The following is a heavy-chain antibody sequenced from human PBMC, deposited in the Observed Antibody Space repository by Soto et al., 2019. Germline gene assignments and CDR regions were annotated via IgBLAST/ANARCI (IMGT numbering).Heavy chain of an antibody. V-gene: IGHV3-30-3*01. CDR2: ISYAGDNQ. J-gene: IGHJ5*02. CDR1: GFSFSHYA. D-gene: IGHD3-10*01. CDR3: VSPHSVSSNAFDL. Sequence: QRQLVESGGGVVQPGRSLRLSCAASGFSFSHYAMHWVRQPPGKGLEWVALISYAGDNQYFTDSVRGRFTISRDNSKTTVYLEMNSLRLDDTATDYCVSPHSVSSNAFDLWGQGTLVPVSS.